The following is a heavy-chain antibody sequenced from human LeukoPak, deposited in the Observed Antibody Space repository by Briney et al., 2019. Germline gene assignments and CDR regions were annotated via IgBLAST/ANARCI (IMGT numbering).Heavy chain of an antibody. D-gene: IGHD3-22*01. CDR2: IIPIFGTA. CDR1: GGTFSSYA. CDR3: ALGHDYDSSGYPPLDY. V-gene: IGHV1-69*05. Sequence: SVKVSCKASGGTFSSYAISWVRQAPGQGLGWMGGIIPIFGTANYAQKFQGRVTITTDESMSTAYMELSSLRSEDTAVYYCALGHDYDSSGYPPLDYWGQGTLVTVSS. J-gene: IGHJ4*02.